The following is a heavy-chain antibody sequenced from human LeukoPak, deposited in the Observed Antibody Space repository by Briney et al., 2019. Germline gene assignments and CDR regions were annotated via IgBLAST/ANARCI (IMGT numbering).Heavy chain of an antibody. CDR3: AKLPTIAATGNWFDP. V-gene: IGHV3-23*01. Sequence: GSLRLSCAASGFTFSSYAMSWVRQAPGKGLEWVSAISGSGGSTYYADSVKGRFTISRDNSKNTLYLQVNSLRAEDTAVYYCAKLPTIAATGNWFDPWGQGTLVTVSS. J-gene: IGHJ5*02. CDR2: ISGSGGST. CDR1: GFTFSSYA. D-gene: IGHD2-15*01.